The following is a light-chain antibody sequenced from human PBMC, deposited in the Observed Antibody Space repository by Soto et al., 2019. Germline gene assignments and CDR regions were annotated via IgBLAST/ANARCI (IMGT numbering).Light chain of an antibody. J-gene: IGKJ2*01. Sequence: IVLTQSPLSLPVTPGAPASIFCRSSQSLLHSDGYHYLDWYLQKPGQSPQLLIYVGSNQPSGVPDRFSVSGSGTDFTLKISRVEAEDVGVYYSMQALQSPHPFGQGNRLELK. V-gene: IGKV2-28*01. CDR3: MQALQSPHP. CDR1: QSLLHSDGYHY. CDR2: VGS.